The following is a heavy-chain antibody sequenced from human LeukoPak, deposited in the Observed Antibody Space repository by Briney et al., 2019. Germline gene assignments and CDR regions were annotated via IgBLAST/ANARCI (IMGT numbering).Heavy chain of an antibody. V-gene: IGHV4-39*01. Sequence: SETLSLTCTVSGGSISSSSYYWGWIRQPPGKGVEWIGSIYYSGSPYYNPSLESRVTISVDTSKNQFSLNLSSVTAADTAVYYCARHSGGTYYTPLNNWGQGTLVTVSS. D-gene: IGHD1-26*01. CDR3: ARHSGGTYYTPLNN. CDR1: GGSISSSSYY. CDR2: IYYSGSP. J-gene: IGHJ4*02.